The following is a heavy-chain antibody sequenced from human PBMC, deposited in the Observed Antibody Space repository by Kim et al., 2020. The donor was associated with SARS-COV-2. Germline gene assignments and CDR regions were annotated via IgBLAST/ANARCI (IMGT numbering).Heavy chain of an antibody. CDR1: GFSVSSGGYY. V-gene: IGHV4-61*08. CDR3: ARSVVALGYAMDV. Sequence: SETLSLTCTVSGFSVSSGGYYWSWIRQPPGKGLEWIGYINYSGTTNYNPSLKSRVTISVDTSRNQFSLQVNSLTAADTAFYYCARSVVALGYAMDVWCQG. CDR2: INYSGTT. D-gene: IGHD2-21*01. J-gene: IGHJ6*02.